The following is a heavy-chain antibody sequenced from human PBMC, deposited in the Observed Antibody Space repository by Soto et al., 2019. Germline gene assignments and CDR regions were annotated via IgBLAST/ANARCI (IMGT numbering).Heavy chain of an antibody. J-gene: IGHJ5*02. Sequence: PGGSLSVSWGGAGGSFEDYARRWVRQAPGKGLEWVGGIGWDGDSTGYADSVKGRFKISRDNAKNSLYLQMNSLRAEDTAVYYCAVLNRVAATQDRSGNWFDPWGQGTLVTVSS. V-gene: IGHV3-20*04. CDR2: IGWDGDST. CDR1: GGSFEDYA. D-gene: IGHD2-15*01. CDR3: AVLNRVAATQDRSGNWFDP.